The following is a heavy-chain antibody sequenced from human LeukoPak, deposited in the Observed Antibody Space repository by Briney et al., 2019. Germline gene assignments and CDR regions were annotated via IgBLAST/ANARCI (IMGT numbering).Heavy chain of an antibody. CDR1: GFTFSSYG. D-gene: IGHD2-2*01. J-gene: IGHJ6*02. Sequence: GRSLRLSCAASGFTFSSYGMHWVRQAPGKGLEWVAVIWYDGSNKYYADSVKGRFTISRDNSKNTLYLQMNSLRAEDTAVYYCARDPYNIVVVPAAIRYYYGMDVWGQGTTVTVSS. V-gene: IGHV3-33*01. CDR2: IWYDGSNK. CDR3: ARDPYNIVVVPAAIRYYYGMDV.